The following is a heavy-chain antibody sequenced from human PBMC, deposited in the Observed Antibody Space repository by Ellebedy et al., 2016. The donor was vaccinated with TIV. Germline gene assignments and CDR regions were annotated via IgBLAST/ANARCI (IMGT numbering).Heavy chain of an antibody. V-gene: IGHV5-51*01. D-gene: IGHD5-18*01. Sequence: GESLKISXKGSGYNFTTYWIGWVRQMPGKGLEWMGIIYPGDSDTRYSPSFQGQVIISADKSITTAYLQWSSLKASDTAIYYCARQDDVDTAPFDYWGQGTLVTVSS. CDR2: IYPGDSDT. CDR3: ARQDDVDTAPFDY. J-gene: IGHJ4*02. CDR1: GYNFTTYW.